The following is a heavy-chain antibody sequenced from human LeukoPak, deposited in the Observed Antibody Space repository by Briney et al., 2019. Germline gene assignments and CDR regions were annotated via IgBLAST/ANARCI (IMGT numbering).Heavy chain of an antibody. CDR1: GFTFSEYY. CDR2: ISSSGSTI. V-gene: IGHV3-11*01. Sequence: PGGSLRLSCAASGFTFSEYYMSWIRQAPGKGLEWVSYISSSGSTIYYADSVKGRFTISRDNAKNSLYLQMNSLRAEDTAVYYCARRVHCSGGSCYFYGFYYYYYMDVWGKGTTVTVSS. J-gene: IGHJ6*03. CDR3: ARRVHCSGGSCYFYGFYYYYYMDV. D-gene: IGHD2-15*01.